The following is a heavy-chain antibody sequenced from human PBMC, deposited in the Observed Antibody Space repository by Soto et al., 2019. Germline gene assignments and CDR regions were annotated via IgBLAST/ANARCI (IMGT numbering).Heavy chain of an antibody. CDR2: MNPNSCNT. J-gene: IGHJ5*02. V-gene: IGHV1-8*01. Sequence: ASVKVSCKASGYTFTSYDINWVRQATGQGLEWMGWMNPNSCNTGYAQKFQGRVTMTRNTSISTAYMELSSLRSEDTAVYYCARADYDFWSGYYDNWFDPWGQGTLVTVSS. D-gene: IGHD3-3*01. CDR3: ARADYDFWSGYYDNWFDP. CDR1: GYTFTSYD.